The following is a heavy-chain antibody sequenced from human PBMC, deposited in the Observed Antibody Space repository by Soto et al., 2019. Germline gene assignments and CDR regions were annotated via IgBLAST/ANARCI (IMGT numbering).Heavy chain of an antibody. J-gene: IGHJ5*02. CDR2: IYYSGST. CDR1: GGSISSGGYY. V-gene: IGHV4-31*03. D-gene: IGHD3-22*01. Sequence: QVQLQESGPGLVKPAQTLSLTCTVSGGSISSGGYYWSWSRQHPGKGLEWIGYIYYSGSTYYNPSLKIRVTISVDTSKNQFSLKLSSVTAADTAGDYCARGTGYYDSSGYHNWFDPWGQGTLVTVSS. CDR3: ARGTGYYDSSGYHNWFDP.